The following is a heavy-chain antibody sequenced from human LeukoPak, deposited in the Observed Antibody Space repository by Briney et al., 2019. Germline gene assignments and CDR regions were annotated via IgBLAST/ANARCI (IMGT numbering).Heavy chain of an antibody. CDR3: ARGQPGYSSSPALDI. D-gene: IGHD6-13*01. CDR1: GGSISSSNW. Sequence: SGTLSLTCAVSGGSISSSNWWSWVRPPPGKGLEWIGEIYHSGSTNYNPSLKSRVTISVDKSKNQFSLKLSSVTAADTAVYYCARGQPGYSSSPALDIWGQGTMVTVSS. CDR2: IYHSGST. J-gene: IGHJ3*02. V-gene: IGHV4-4*02.